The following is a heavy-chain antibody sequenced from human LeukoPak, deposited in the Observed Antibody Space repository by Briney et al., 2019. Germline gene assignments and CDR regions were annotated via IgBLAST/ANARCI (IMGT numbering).Heavy chain of an antibody. CDR3: AKEQLVPYFDY. D-gene: IGHD6-6*01. CDR2: IYHSGST. Sequence: PSETLSLTCTVSGGSISSSSYYWGWIRQPPGKGLEWIGSIYHSGSTYYNPSLKSRVTISVDTSKNQFSLKLSSVTAADTAVYYCAKEQLVPYFDYWGQGTLVTVSS. CDR1: GGSISSSSYY. J-gene: IGHJ4*02. V-gene: IGHV4-39*07.